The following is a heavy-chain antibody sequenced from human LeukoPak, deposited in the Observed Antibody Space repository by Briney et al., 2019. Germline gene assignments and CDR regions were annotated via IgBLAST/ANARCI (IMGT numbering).Heavy chain of an antibody. D-gene: IGHD3-9*01. CDR3: TSLFWDY. CDR1: GFTFNDAW. J-gene: IGHJ4*02. Sequence: GGSLRLSCAASGFTFNDAWMTWVRQAPGKGLEWVGRIKTNGDGGTTDYAAPVKGRFTISRDDSKNPLYLQMNSLQTEDTAMYYCTSLFWDYWGQGTLVTVSS. V-gene: IGHV3-15*01. CDR2: IKTNGDGGTT.